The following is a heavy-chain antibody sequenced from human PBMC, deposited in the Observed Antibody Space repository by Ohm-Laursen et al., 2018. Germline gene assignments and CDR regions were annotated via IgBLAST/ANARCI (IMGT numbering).Heavy chain of an antibody. CDR1: GFTFDDYG. CDR2: ITWNSGGI. J-gene: IGHJ4*02. CDR3: TYDSGWSFGY. V-gene: IGHV3-9*01. Sequence: SLRLSCSASGFTFDDYGMHWVRQAPGKGLEWVSGITWNSGGIDYADSVKGRFTISRDNAKNSLFLQMNSLRTEDTAVYYCTYDSGWSFGYWGQGTLVTVSS. D-gene: IGHD6-19*01.